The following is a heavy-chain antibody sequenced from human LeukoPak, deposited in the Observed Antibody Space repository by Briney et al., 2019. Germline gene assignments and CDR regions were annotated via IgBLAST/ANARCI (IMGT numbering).Heavy chain of an antibody. CDR2: ISYDGSNK. V-gene: IGHV3-30-3*01. J-gene: IGHJ4*02. D-gene: IGHD3-10*01. CDR3: ARGPTSTCYGSGSYYSPILDY. CDR1: GFTFSSYA. Sequence: PGRSLRLSCAASGFTFSSYAMHWVRQAPGKGLEWVAVISYDGSNKYYADSVKGRFTISRDNSKNTLYLQMNSLRAEDTAVYYCARGPTSTCYGSGSYYSPILDYWGQGTLVTVSS.